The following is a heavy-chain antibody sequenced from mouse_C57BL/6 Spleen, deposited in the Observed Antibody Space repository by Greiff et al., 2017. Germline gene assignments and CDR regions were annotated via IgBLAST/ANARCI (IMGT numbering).Heavy chain of an antibody. Sequence: QVQLQQSGPELVKPGASVKISCKASGYAFSSSWMNWVKQRPGKGLEWIGRIYPGDGDTNYNGKFKGKATLTADKSSSTAYMQLSSLTSEDSAVYCCARVTTVVDLDYWGQGTTLTVSS. CDR1: GYAFSSSW. D-gene: IGHD1-1*01. CDR2: IYPGDGDT. CDR3: ARVTTVVDLDY. V-gene: IGHV1-82*01. J-gene: IGHJ2*01.